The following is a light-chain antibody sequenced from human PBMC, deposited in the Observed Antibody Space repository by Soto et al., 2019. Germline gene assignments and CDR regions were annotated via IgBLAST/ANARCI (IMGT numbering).Light chain of an antibody. CDR2: EVT. V-gene: IGLV2-14*01. CDR1: ISDVGTYNY. J-gene: IGLJ3*02. CDR3: SSYTSTGTLV. Sequence: QSVLTQPASVSGSPGQSVAISCTGTISDVGTYNYVSWYQQHPGKAPKLLIYEVTNRPSGVSPRFSGSKSGYTASLTISGLQAEDEAGYYCSSYTSTGTLVFGGGTKLTVL.